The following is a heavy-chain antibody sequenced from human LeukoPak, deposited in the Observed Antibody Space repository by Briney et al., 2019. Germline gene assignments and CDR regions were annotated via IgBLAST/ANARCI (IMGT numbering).Heavy chain of an antibody. CDR2: IYSGGST. V-gene: IGHV3-53*01. CDR1: GFTVSSNY. D-gene: IGHD5-12*01. J-gene: IGHJ5*02. Sequence: GGSLRLSCAASGFTVSSNYMSWVRQAPGKWLEWVSVIYSGGSTYYTDSVKGRFTISRDNSKNTLYFQMNSLRAEDTAVYYCATENGYSGYPGDNWFDPWGQGTLVTVSS. CDR3: ATENGYSGYPGDNWFDP.